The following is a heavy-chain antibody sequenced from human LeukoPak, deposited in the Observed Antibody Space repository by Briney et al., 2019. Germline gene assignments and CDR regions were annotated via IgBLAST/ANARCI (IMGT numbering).Heavy chain of an antibody. CDR1: GFTFSTYA. J-gene: IGHJ4*02. CDR2: ISGSGGST. V-gene: IGHV3-23*01. CDR3: AKNSNSKPDN. D-gene: IGHD4-23*01. Sequence: GGSLRLSRAASGFTFSTYAMSWVRQAPGKGLEWVSTISGSGGSTYYADSVKGRFTISRDNSKNTLYLQMNSLRADDTAVYYCAKNSNSKPDNWGQGTLVTVSS.